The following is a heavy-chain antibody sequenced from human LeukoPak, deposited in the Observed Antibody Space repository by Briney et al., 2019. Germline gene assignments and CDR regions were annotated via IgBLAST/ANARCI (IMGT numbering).Heavy chain of an antibody. CDR1: GDSLSSNSAA. D-gene: IGHD5-24*01. V-gene: IGHV6-1*01. Sequence: SQTLSLTCAISGDSLSSNSAAWNWLRQSPSRGLEWLGRTYYRSKWYNDYAVSVKSRITINPDTSKNQFSLQLNSVTPEDTAVYYCAREERRDGYNLPKNYFDYWGQGTLVTVSS. CDR3: AREERRDGYNLPKNYFDY. CDR2: TYYRSKWYN. J-gene: IGHJ4*02.